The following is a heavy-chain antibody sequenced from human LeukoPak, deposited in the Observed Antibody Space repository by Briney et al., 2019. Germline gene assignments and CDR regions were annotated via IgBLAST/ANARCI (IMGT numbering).Heavy chain of an antibody. CDR3: ARGGQYSSGWYPPYDY. D-gene: IGHD6-19*01. V-gene: IGHV3-7*01. CDR1: GFTFSTAW. CDR2: IKQDGSEK. J-gene: IGHJ4*02. Sequence: GGSLRLSCAASGFTFSTAWMFWVRQAPGKGLEWVATIKQDGSEKYYVDSVKGRFTISRDNAKNSLYLQMNSLRAEDTAVYYCARGGQYSSGWYPPYDYWGQGTLVTVSS.